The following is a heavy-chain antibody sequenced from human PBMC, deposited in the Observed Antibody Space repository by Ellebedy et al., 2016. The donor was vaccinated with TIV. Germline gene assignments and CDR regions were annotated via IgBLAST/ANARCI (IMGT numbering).Heavy chain of an antibody. V-gene: IGHV1-8*01. CDR2: MNPNSGNT. J-gene: IGHJ5*02. CDR3: ARDPRYSSGWTRGLRGVFDP. CDR1: GYTFTSYD. Sequence: ASVKVSCXASGYTFTSYDINWVRQATGQGLEWMGWMNPNSGNTGYAQKFQGRVTMTRNTSISTAYMELSSLRSEDTAVYYCARDPRYSSGWTRGLRGVFDPWGQGTLVTVFS. D-gene: IGHD6-19*01.